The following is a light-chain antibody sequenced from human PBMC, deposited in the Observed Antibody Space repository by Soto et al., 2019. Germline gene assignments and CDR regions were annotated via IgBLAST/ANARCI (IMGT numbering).Light chain of an antibody. J-gene: IGLJ1*01. V-gene: IGLV1-40*01. Sequence: QAVVTQPPSVSGAPGQRVTISCTGSSSNIGAGYDVHWYQQLPGTAPKLLIYGNSNRPSGVPDRFSGSKSGTSASLAITGLQAEDEADYYCQSYDSCLSGYVFGTGTKVTV. CDR2: GNS. CDR1: SSNIGAGYD. CDR3: QSYDSCLSGYV.